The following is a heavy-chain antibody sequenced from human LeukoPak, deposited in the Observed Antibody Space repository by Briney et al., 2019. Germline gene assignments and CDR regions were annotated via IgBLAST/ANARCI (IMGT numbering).Heavy chain of an antibody. CDR3: ARGSPSYAQWHFDL. CDR1: GYTITDYY. D-gene: IGHD2/OR15-2a*01. Sequence: ASVKVSCKASGYTITDYYLHWVRQSPGQGLEWMGWIIPNTGGTNYAQKFQDWVTMSSDTSISTAYMELSSLRSDDTAVYYCARGSPSYAQWHFDLWGRGTLVTVSS. CDR2: IIPNTGGT. J-gene: IGHJ2*01. V-gene: IGHV1-2*04.